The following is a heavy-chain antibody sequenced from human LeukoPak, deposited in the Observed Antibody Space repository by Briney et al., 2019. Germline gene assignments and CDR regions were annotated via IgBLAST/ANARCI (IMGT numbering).Heavy chain of an antibody. CDR3: ARNDFGSGWLGDY. D-gene: IGHD6-19*01. V-gene: IGHV3-7*03. CDR1: GFTFSRYW. J-gene: IGHJ4*02. Sequence: AGGSLRLSCAVSGFTFSRYWMTWVRQAPGKGLEWVANIKEDGGEQHYVDSVKGRFTISRDNAENSLFLQMNSLRAEDTALYYCARNDFGSGWLGDYWGQGTLVTVFS. CDR2: IKEDGGEQ.